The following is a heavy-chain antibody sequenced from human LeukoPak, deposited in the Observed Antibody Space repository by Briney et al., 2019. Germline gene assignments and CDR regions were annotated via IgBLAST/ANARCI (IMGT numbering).Heavy chain of an antibody. CDR3: AKNGPDYIWGNYLDY. CDR1: GFTFSTYG. Sequence: PGGSLRLSCAASGFTFSTYGMHWVRQAPGKGLEWVAFIRYDGNNKYYADSVKGRFTISRDNSGNMLYLEMKSLRPEDTAVYYCAKNGPDYIWGNYLDYWGQGTLVTVSS. J-gene: IGHJ4*02. CDR2: IRYDGNNK. V-gene: IGHV3-30*02. D-gene: IGHD3-16*01.